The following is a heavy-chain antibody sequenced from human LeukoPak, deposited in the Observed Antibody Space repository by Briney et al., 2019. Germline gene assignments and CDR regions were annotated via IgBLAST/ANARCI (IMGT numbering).Heavy chain of an antibody. V-gene: IGHV4-39*01. Sequence: SETLSLTCTVSGGSISSYYWGWIRQPPGKGLEWIGTIYYSGSTYYNPSLKSRVTISVDTSKNQFSLKLSSVTAADTAVYYCASSHPSHYWGQGTLVTVSS. CDR1: GGSISSYY. J-gene: IGHJ4*02. CDR2: IYYSGST. CDR3: ASSHPSHY.